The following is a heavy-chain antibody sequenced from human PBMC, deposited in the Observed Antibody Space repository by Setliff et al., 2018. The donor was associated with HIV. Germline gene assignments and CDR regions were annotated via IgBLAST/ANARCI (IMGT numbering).Heavy chain of an antibody. V-gene: IGHV3-72*01. CDR2: TRNKANSYTT. CDR3: ARELSGTYFDY. CDR1: GFTFSDHY. J-gene: IGHJ4*02. D-gene: IGHD1-26*01. Sequence: PGGSLILSCAASGFTFSDHYMDWVRQAPGKGLEWVGRTRNKANSYTTEYAASVKGRFTISRDESKNSLYLQMNSLKTEDTAVYYCARELSGTYFDYWGQGILVTVSS.